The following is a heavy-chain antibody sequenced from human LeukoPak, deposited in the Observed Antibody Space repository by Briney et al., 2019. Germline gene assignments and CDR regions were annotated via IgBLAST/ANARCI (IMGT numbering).Heavy chain of an antibody. CDR3: ARDYRVGATTPYMDV. CDR2: IRSNGGST. CDR1: GFTFSNYA. J-gene: IGHJ6*03. Sequence: QPGGSLRLSCAPSGFTFSNYAMTWVRQAPGKGLEYVSAIRSNGGSTYYANSVKGRFTISRDNSKNTLYLQMGSLRAEDMAVYYCARDYRVGATTPYMDVWGKGTTVTVSS. V-gene: IGHV3-64*01. D-gene: IGHD1-26*01.